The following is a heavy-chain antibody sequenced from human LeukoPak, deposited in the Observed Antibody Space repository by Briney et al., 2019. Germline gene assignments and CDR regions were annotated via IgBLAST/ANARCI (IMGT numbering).Heavy chain of an antibody. J-gene: IGHJ4*02. Sequence: PGGSLRLSCAASGFSFSNYGMNWVRQAPGKGLEWVSAISGSGGTTYYADSVKGRFTISRDNAKNSLYLQMNSLRAEDTAVYYCARSGGVLLWFGDVIGAFDYWGQGTLVTVSS. CDR3: ARSGGVLLWFGDVIGAFDY. CDR2: ISGSGGTT. CDR1: GFSFSNYG. D-gene: IGHD3-10*01. V-gene: IGHV3-48*04.